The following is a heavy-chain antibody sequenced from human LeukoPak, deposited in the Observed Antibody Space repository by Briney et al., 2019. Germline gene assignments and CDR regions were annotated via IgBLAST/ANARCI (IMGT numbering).Heavy chain of an antibody. CDR3: ARDGDYYGSGNFDC. J-gene: IGHJ4*02. D-gene: IGHD3-10*01. CDR1: GYTFTSYD. Sequence: ASVKVSCKASGYTFTSYDINWVRQAPGQGLEWMGWMNPNSGNTGYEQKFQGRVTITRDTSISTAYMELSSLRSEDTAIYYCARDGDYYGSGNFDCWGQGTLVTVSS. V-gene: IGHV1-8*03. CDR2: MNPNSGNT.